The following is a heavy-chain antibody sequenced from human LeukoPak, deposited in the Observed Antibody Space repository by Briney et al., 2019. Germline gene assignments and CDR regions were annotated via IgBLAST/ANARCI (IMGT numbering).Heavy chain of an antibody. CDR2: IGTAGDP. V-gene: IGHV3-13*05. CDR3: ARGARFGEFGAFDI. Sequence: GGSLSLSCAASGFTFSSYDMHWVRQATGKGLEWVSAIGTAGDPYYPGSVKGRFTISRENAKNSLYLQMNSLRAGDTAVYYCARGARFGEFGAFDIWGQGTMVTVSS. J-gene: IGHJ3*02. CDR1: GFTFSSYD. D-gene: IGHD3-10*01.